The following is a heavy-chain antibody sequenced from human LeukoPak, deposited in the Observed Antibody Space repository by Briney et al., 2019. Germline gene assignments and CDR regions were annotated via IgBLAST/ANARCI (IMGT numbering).Heavy chain of an antibody. CDR2: ISSNGRNT. CDR1: GFSFSIYS. V-gene: IGHV3-64D*06. J-gene: IGHJ4*02. Sequence: VGSLRLSCSASGFSFSIYSMHWVRQAPGKGLEYVSAISSNGRNTYYADSVKGRFTVSRDNSKNTLYLQMSSLRAEDTAVYYCVRVAYSSSWSPPFDYWGQGTLVTVSS. D-gene: IGHD6-13*01. CDR3: VRVAYSSSWSPPFDY.